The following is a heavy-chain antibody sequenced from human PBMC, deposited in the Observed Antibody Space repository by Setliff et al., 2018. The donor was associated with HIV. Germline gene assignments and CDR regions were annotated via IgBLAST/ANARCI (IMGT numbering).Heavy chain of an antibody. J-gene: IGHJ6*03. CDR3: ARDRGGHYTGSYYYMDV. CDR2: IYYTGST. CDR1: GGSISNYY. Sequence: TLSLTCTVSGGSISNYYWSWLRQPPGKGLEWIGYIYYTGSTNYDPSLKSRVTISVDTSKNQFSLKLSSVTAADTAVYYCARDRGGHYTGSYYYMDVWGKGTTVTVSS. D-gene: IGHD3-10*01. V-gene: IGHV4-4*08.